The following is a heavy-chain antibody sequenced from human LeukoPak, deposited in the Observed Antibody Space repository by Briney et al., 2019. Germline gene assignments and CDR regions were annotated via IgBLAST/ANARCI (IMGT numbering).Heavy chain of an antibody. D-gene: IGHD3-9*01. CDR2: IKSKTDGGTT. J-gene: IGHJ4*02. V-gene: IGHV3-15*01. CDR3: TTDLLFRRYFDY. CDR1: GFTFSNAW. Sequence: GGSLRPSCAASGFTFSNAWMSWVRQAPGKGLEWVGRIKSKTDGGTTDYAAPVKGRFTISRDDSKNTLYLQMNSLKTEDTAVYYCTTDLLFRRYFDYWGQGTLVTVSS.